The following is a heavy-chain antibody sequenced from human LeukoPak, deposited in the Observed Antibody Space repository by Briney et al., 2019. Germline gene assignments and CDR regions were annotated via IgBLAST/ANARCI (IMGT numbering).Heavy chain of an antibody. CDR2: IWHDGSNK. Sequence: PGRSQRLSCAPSGFTFSNYGMHWVRQAPGKGLEWVAVIWHDGSNKYYADSVKGRFTVSRDNSKNTLYLQMNSLRAEDTAVCYCANNFDYWGQGTLVTVSS. V-gene: IGHV3-33*03. CDR1: GFTFSNYG. J-gene: IGHJ4*02. CDR3: ANNFDY.